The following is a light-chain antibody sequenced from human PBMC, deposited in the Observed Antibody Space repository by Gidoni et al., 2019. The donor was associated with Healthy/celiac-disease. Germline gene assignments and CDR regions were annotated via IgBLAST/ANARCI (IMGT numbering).Light chain of an antibody. V-gene: IGKV2-28*01. CDR3: MQALQTPRT. CDR1: QSRLHSNGYNY. J-gene: IGKJ1*01. Sequence: DLVMTQSPLSLPVTPGEPASISCRASQSRLHSNGYNYLDWYLQKPGQSPQLLIYLGSNRASGVPDRFSGSGSGTDFTLKISRVEAEDVGVYYCMQALQTPRTFGQGTKVEIK. CDR2: LGS.